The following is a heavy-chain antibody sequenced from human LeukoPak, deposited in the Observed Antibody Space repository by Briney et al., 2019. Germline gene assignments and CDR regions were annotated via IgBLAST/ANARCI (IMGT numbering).Heavy chain of an antibody. D-gene: IGHD3-9*01. Sequence: SETLSLTCTVSGGSVSSGSYYWSWIRQPPGKGLEWIGYIYYSGSTNYNPSLKSRVTISVDTSKNQFSLKLSSVTAADTAVYYCARETPPYYDILTGYNWFDPWGQGTLVTVSS. J-gene: IGHJ5*02. CDR2: IYYSGST. V-gene: IGHV4-61*01. CDR1: GGSVSSGSYY. CDR3: ARETPPYYDILTGYNWFDP.